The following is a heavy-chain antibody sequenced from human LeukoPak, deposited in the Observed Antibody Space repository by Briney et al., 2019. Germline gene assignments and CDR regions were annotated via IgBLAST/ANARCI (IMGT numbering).Heavy chain of an antibody. CDR2: ISAYNGNT. J-gene: IGHJ6*03. CDR1: GYTFTSYG. D-gene: IGHD3-10*01. Sequence: ASVKVSCKASGYTFTSYGISWVRQAPGQGLEWMGWISAYNGNTNYAQKLQGRVTMTTDTSTSTAYMELRSLRSDDTAVYYCARRSSWGSGSYYYYYYMDVWGKGTTVTISS. V-gene: IGHV1-18*01. CDR3: ARRSSWGSGSYYYYYYMDV.